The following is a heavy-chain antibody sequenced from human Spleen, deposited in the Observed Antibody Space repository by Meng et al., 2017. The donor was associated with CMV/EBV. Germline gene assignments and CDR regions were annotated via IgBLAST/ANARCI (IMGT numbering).Heavy chain of an antibody. CDR1: GFTFRRYA. V-gene: IGHV3-23*01. J-gene: IGHJ3*02. CDR3: DFLIENDAFDI. CDR2: ISDSGDST. D-gene: IGHD3-9*01. Sequence: GESLKISCGASGFTFRRYAMSWVRQAPGKGLEWVSAISDSGDSTYYADSVKGRFTISRDNSKQTLHLQMNSLRADDTAVRADDFLIENDAFDIRGQGAMVTVSS.